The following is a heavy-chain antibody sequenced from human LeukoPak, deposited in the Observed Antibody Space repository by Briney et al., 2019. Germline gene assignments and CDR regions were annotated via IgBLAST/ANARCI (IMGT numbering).Heavy chain of an antibody. CDR1: GGSIXSYY. CDR2: IYYSGXX. D-gene: IGHD6-13*01. V-gene: IGHV4-59*01. Sequence: PSETLSLTCTVSGGSIXSYYWSWIRQPPGKGLXXXXXIYYSGXXXXXPXXXXXVXXSVXTSKNQFSLKLSSVTAADTAVYYCARTRSSWYPYYFDYWGQGTLVTVSS. CDR3: ARTRSSWYPYYFDY. J-gene: IGHJ4*02.